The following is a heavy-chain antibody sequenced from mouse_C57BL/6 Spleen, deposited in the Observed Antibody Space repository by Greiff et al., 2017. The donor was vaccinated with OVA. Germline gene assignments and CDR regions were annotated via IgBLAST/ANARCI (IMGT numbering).Heavy chain of an antibody. J-gene: IGHJ2*01. CDR1: GFTFSDYY. D-gene: IGHD1-1*02. V-gene: IGHV5-16*01. CDR2: INYDGSST. Sequence: EVKVVESEGGLVQPGSSMKLSCTASGFTFSDYYMAWVRQVPEKGLEWVANINYDGSSTYYLDSLKSRFIIARDNAKNILYLQMSSLKSEDTATYYCAGDRGLYPLDYWGQGTTLTVSS. CDR3: AGDRGLYPLDY.